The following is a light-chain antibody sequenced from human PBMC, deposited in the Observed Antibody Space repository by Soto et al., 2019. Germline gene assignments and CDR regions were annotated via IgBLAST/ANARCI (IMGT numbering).Light chain of an antibody. J-gene: IGKJ2*01. CDR3: QQSYSTPYT. CDR2: AAS. Sequence: QXPSSLSASVGDRVTITCRASQSISSYLNWYQQKPGKAPXXLIYAASSLQSGVPSRFSGSGSGTDFTLTISSLQPEDFATYYCQQSYSTPYTFGQGTKLEIK. V-gene: IGKV1-39*01. CDR1: QSISSY.